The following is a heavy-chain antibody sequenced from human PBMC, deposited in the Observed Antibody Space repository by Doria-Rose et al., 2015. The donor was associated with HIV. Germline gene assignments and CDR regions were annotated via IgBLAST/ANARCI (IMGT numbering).Heavy chain of an antibody. CDR3: ARIKSSRWYHKYYFDF. D-gene: IGHD6-13*01. Sequence: QITLKESGPVLVKPTGTLTLTCTVSGVSLSSPGMGVSWIRQPPGKALEWLANIFSDDERSYKTSLKSRLTISRGTSKSQVVPTMTDTDPVDTAAYYCARIKSSRWYHKYYFDFWGQGTLVIVSA. J-gene: IGHJ4*02. CDR1: GVSLSSPGMG. V-gene: IGHV2-26*01. CDR2: IFSDDER.